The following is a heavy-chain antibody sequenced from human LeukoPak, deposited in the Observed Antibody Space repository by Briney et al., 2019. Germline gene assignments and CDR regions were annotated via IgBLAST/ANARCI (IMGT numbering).Heavy chain of an antibody. CDR1: GFLVSNYN. J-gene: IGHJ4*02. Sequence: SGGPLRLSCAASGFLVSNYNMNWVRQAPGKGLEWVAVIWYDGSNKYYADSVKGRVTISRDNSKNPLSVQMSSLSAEDTAVYYCARSNNGGWGYCDYWGQGSLVTVSS. V-gene: IGHV3-33*08. CDR3: ARSNNGGWGYCDY. CDR2: IWYDGSNK. D-gene: IGHD3-16*01.